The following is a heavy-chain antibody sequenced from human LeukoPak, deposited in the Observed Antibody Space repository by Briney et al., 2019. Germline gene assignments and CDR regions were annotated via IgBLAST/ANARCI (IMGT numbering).Heavy chain of an antibody. V-gene: IGHV4-59*01. CDR2: IYYSGST. Sequence: PSETLSLTCTVSGGSISSYYWSWIRQPPGKGLEWIGYIYYSGSTNYNPSLKSRVTIPVDTSKNQFSLKLSSVTAADTAVYYCARGDYDSSGYYSAFDPWGQGTLVTVSS. CDR3: ARGDYDSSGYYSAFDP. CDR1: GGSISSYY. J-gene: IGHJ5*02. D-gene: IGHD3-22*01.